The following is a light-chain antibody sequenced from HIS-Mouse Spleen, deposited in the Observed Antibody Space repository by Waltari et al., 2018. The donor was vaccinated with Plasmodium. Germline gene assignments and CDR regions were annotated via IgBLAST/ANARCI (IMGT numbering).Light chain of an antibody. V-gene: IGLV3-10*01. J-gene: IGLJ3*02. CDR3: YSTDSSGNHRV. Sequence: SYELTPPPSVSVSPGQTARITCSGDALPKKYAYWYQQKSGQAPVLVIYEDRKRPSGIPERCSGSSSGTMATLTISGAQVEDEADYYCYSTDSSGNHRVFGGGTKLTVL. CDR1: ALPKKY. CDR2: EDR.